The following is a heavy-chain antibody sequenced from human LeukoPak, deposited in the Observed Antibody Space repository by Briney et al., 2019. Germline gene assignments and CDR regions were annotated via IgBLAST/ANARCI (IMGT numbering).Heavy chain of an antibody. CDR2: IYHSGST. Sequence: SETLSLTCSVSGVSITTYYWSWIRQPPGKVLAWIGYIYHSGSTNYTPPLKSRVTISVDTSKNEFSLKLTSVTAADTAVYYCAREANYYGSGSYFEGTFDYWGQGSLVTVSS. CDR3: AREANYYGSGSYFEGTFDY. D-gene: IGHD3-10*01. J-gene: IGHJ4*02. V-gene: IGHV4-59*13. CDR1: GVSITTYY.